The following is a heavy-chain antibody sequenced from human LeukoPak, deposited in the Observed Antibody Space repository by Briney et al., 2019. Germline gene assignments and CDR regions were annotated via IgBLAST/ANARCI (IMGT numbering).Heavy chain of an antibody. CDR2: INHSGST. Sequence: SETLSLTCAVYGGSFSGYYWSWIRQPPGKGLEWIGEINHSGSTNYNPSLKSRVTISVDMSKNQFSLKLSSVTAADTAVYYCARGPIPYCSGGSCHPNRDRGEFDYWGQGTLVTVSS. CDR3: ARGPIPYCSGGSCHPNRDRGEFDY. J-gene: IGHJ4*02. CDR1: GGSFSGYY. D-gene: IGHD2-15*01. V-gene: IGHV4-34*01.